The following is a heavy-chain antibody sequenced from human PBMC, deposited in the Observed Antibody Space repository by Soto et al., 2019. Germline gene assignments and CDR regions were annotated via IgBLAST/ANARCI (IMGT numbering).Heavy chain of an antibody. CDR1: GGSISSSSYY. J-gene: IGHJ5*02. CDR2: IYYSGST. D-gene: IGHD4-17*01. Sequence: QLQLQESGPGLVKPSETLSLTCTVSGGSISSSSYYWGWIRQPPGKGLEWIGSIYYSGSTYYNPSLQSRVPISVDTSQNPFSLKLSSVTAADTAVYSCASDYASDWFDPWGQGTLVTVSS. V-gene: IGHV4-39*01. CDR3: ASDYASDWFDP.